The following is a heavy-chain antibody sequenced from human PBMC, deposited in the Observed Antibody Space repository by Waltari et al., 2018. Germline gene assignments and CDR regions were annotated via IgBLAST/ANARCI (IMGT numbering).Heavy chain of an antibody. CDR1: GFTVSSNY. CDR2: IYSGGST. CDR3: ARIRSLGELSA. J-gene: IGHJ5*02. D-gene: IGHD3-16*02. Sequence: EVQLVESGGGLVQPGGSLRLSCAASGFTVSSNYMSWVRQAPGKGLEWVSVIYSGGSTYYADSVKGRFTISRNNSKNTLYLQMNSLRAEDTAVYYCARIRSLGELSAWGQGTLVTVSS. V-gene: IGHV3-53*04.